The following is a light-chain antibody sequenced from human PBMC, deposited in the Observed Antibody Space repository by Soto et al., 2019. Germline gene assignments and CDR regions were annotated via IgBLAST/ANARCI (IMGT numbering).Light chain of an antibody. CDR2: DVS. CDR1: SSDVGAYNY. Sequence: QSALTQPASVSGSPGQSITISCTGTSSDVGAYNYVSWYQQYPGKAPKLMIYDVSNRPSGVSNRFSGSKSGNTASLTISGLQAEDEADYYCSSYTSSSTLEVIFGGGTQLTVL. CDR3: SSYTSSSTLEVI. J-gene: IGLJ2*01. V-gene: IGLV2-14*01.